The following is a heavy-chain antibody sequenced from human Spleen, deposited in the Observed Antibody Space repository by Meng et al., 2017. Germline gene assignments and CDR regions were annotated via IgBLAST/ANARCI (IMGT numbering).Heavy chain of an antibody. CDR2: INHSGST. V-gene: IGHV4-34*01. D-gene: IGHD4-11*01. CDR3: ARGPTTMAHDFDY. Sequence: SETLSLTCAVNGGSFSGYYWSWIRQPPRKGLEWIGQINHSGSTNYNPSLKSRVTISVDTSQNNLSLKLSSVTAADSAVYYCARGPTTMAHDFDYWGQGTLVTVSS. CDR1: GGSFSGYY. J-gene: IGHJ4*02.